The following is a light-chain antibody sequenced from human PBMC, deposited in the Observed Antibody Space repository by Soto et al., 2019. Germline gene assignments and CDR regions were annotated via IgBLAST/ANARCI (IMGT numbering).Light chain of an antibody. V-gene: IGLV2-14*01. CDR2: EVS. J-gene: IGLJ1*01. CDR3: SSYTSSSTYV. Sequence: QSVLTQPASVSGSPGQSITISCTGTSSDGGGYNYVSCYQQHPGKAPKRMIYEVSNRPSGVSNRFSGSKSGNTASLTISGLQAEDEADYYCSSYTSSSTYVFGSGTKVTVL. CDR1: SSDGGGYNY.